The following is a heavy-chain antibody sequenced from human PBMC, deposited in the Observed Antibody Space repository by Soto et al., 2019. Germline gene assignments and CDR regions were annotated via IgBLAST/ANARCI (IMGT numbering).Heavy chain of an antibody. V-gene: IGHV4-59*08. CDR1: GGSISNYY. Sequence: QVQLQESGPGVLKPSETLSLTCTVSGGSISNYYWSWIRQPPGKGLEWIGYIHYTGSTNYNPSLKSRVSLSVDTSKNQLSLHLSSVTAADTAVYYCARHLRVGAGIALDIWGQGTTVTVSS. J-gene: IGHJ3*02. CDR2: IHYTGST. CDR3: ARHLRVGAGIALDI. D-gene: IGHD1-26*01.